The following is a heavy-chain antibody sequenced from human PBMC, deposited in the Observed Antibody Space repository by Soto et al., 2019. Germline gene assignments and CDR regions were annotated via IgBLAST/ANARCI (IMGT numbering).Heavy chain of an antibody. CDR2: IWGDGSNK. CDR3: AREFWSGPFDY. Sequence: QVQLVESGGGVVQPGRSLRLSCAASGFTFSSYGMHWVRQAPGKGLEWVAVIWGDGSNKYYADSVKGRFTISRDNSKNPLYLQMNSLRAEDTAVYYCAREFWSGPFDYWGQGTLVTVSS. D-gene: IGHD3-3*01. V-gene: IGHV3-33*01. J-gene: IGHJ4*02. CDR1: GFTFSSYG.